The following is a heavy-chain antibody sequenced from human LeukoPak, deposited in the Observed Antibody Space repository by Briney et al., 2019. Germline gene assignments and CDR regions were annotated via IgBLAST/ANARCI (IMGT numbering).Heavy chain of an antibody. CDR1: GFTVSGNY. D-gene: IGHD1-26*01. V-gene: IGHV3-66*01. Sequence: EGSLRLSCAPSGFTVSGNYMSWVRQAPGKGLEWVSVVYTGGKTYYADSVKGRFTISRDNSKNTLYLQMNSLRVEDTAVYYCAKSPGTYSYFYAMDVWGQGTTVTVSS. CDR2: VYTGGKT. J-gene: IGHJ6*02. CDR3: AKSPGTYSYFYAMDV.